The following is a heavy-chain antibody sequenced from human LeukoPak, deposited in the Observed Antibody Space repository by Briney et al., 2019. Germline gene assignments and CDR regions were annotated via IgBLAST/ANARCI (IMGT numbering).Heavy chain of an antibody. CDR3: ARDRGSGSYYTDAFDI. CDR1: GGSISSYY. CDR2: IYYSGST. Sequence: SETLSLTCTVSGGSISSYYWSWIRQPPGKGLEWIGYIYYSGSTNYNPSLKSRVTISVDTSKNQFSLKLSSVTAADTAVYYCARDRGSGSYYTDAFDIWGQGTMVTVPS. D-gene: IGHD3-10*01. J-gene: IGHJ3*02. V-gene: IGHV4-59*01.